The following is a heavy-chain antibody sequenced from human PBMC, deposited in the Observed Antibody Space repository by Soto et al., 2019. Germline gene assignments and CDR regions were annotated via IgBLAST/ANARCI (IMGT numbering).Heavy chain of an antibody. J-gene: IGHJ4*02. CDR2: FDPEDGET. CDR1: GYTLTELS. D-gene: IGHD1-26*01. V-gene: IGHV1-24*01. CDR3: ATNGGGMSPTTIVGATTWLDYFDY. Sequence: ASVKVSCKASGYTLTELSMHWVRQAPGKGLEWMGGFDPEDGETIYAQKFQGRVTMTEDTSTDTAYMELSSLRSEDTAVYYCATNGGGMSPTTIVGATTWLDYFDYWGQGTLVTVSS.